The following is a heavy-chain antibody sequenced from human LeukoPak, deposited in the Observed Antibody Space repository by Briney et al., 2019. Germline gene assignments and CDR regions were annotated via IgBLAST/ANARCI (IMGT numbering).Heavy chain of an antibody. Sequence: GGSLRLSCAASGFTFSSYGMHWVRQAPGKGLEWVAFIRYDGSNKYYADSVKGRFTISRDNSKNTLYLQMNSLRAEDTAVYYCAKVGDGSGSYYIIDYYYYYYYMDVWGKGTTVTISS. CDR2: IRYDGSNK. V-gene: IGHV3-30*02. CDR3: AKVGDGSGSYYIIDYYYYYYYMDV. CDR1: GFTFSSYG. D-gene: IGHD3-10*01. J-gene: IGHJ6*03.